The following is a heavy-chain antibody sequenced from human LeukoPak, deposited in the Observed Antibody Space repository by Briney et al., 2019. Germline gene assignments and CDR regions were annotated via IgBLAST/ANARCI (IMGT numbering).Heavy chain of an antibody. V-gene: IGHV3-23*01. CDR3: AKGNLRGPPPIIDY. CDR2: IRSRGGST. CDR1: GFTFSSYA. Sequence: TGGSLRLSCAASGFTFSSYAMSWARQAPGKGLEWVSAIRSRGGSTSYPDSVKGRFTISRDNAKNTLYLQMNSLRAEDTAVYYCAKGNLRGPPPIIDYWGQGTLVTVSS. D-gene: IGHD5/OR15-5a*01. J-gene: IGHJ4*02.